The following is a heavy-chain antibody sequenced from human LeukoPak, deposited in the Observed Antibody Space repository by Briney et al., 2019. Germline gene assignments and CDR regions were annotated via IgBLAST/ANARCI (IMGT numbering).Heavy chain of an antibody. Sequence: GGSLRLSCAASGFTFSSYAMSGVRQAPGKGLEWVSAISGSGGSTYYADSVKGRFTISRDNSKNTLYLQMNSLRAEDTAVYYCARDRRYCSGGSCYSYYYYGMDVWGQGTTVTVSS. V-gene: IGHV3-23*01. J-gene: IGHJ6*02. D-gene: IGHD2-15*01. CDR3: ARDRRYCSGGSCYSYYYYGMDV. CDR1: GFTFSSYA. CDR2: ISGSGGST.